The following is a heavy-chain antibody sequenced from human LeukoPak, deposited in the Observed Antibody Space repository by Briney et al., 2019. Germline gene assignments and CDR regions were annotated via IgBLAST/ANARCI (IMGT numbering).Heavy chain of an antibody. CDR3: AREYDILTGFNWFDP. J-gene: IGHJ5*02. Sequence: GGSLRLSCAASEFTFSSYSMNWVRQAPGKGLEWVSSISSSSSYIYYADSVKGRFTISRDNAKNSLYLQMNSLRAEDTAVYYCAREYDILTGFNWFDPWGQGTLVTVSS. D-gene: IGHD3-9*01. CDR1: EFTFSSYS. V-gene: IGHV3-21*01. CDR2: ISSSSSYI.